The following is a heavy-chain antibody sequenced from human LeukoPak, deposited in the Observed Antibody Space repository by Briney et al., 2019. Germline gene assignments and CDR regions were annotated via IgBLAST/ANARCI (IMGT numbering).Heavy chain of an antibody. J-gene: IGHJ4*02. CDR2: INAGNGNT. V-gene: IGHV1-3*01. CDR3: ARDTIVSGYSTYYFDY. D-gene: IGHD3-22*01. CDR1: GYTYTSYA. Sequence: ASVKVSCKASGYTYTSYAMHWVRQAPGQRLEWMGWINAGNGNTKYSQKFQGRVTITRDTSASTAYMELSSLRSEDTAVYYCARDTIVSGYSTYYFDYWGQGTLVTVSS.